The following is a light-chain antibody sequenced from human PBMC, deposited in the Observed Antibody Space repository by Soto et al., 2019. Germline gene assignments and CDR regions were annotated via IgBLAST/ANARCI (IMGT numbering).Light chain of an antibody. Sequence: QSVLTQPPSAFGSPGQSVTSSCPGTSSDVGGYDFVSWYQQHPGKAPKLLIYEVTKRPSGVPDRFSGSKSGNTASLTVSGLQADDEADYYCSSYVGTNNYVFGTGTKVTVL. J-gene: IGLJ1*01. CDR2: EVT. CDR3: SSYVGTNNYV. CDR1: SSDVGGYDF. V-gene: IGLV2-8*01.